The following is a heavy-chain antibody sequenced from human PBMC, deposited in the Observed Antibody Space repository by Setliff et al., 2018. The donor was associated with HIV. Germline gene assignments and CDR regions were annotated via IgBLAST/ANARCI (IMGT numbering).Heavy chain of an antibody. J-gene: IGHJ3*02. CDR2: IYQSGST. V-gene: IGHV4-38-2*01. Sequence: PSETLSLTCAVSGYSISSGYYWGWIRQPPGKGLEWIGCIYQSGSTYYNVSLKSRVIISVDTSKNQFSLKLNSVTAADTAIYYCARHRAVAGANYFDIWGQGTVVTVSS. CDR3: ARHRAVAGANYFDI. D-gene: IGHD6-19*01. CDR1: GYSISSGYY.